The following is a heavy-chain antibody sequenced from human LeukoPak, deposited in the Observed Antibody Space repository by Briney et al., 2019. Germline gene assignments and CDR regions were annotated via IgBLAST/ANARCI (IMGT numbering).Heavy chain of an antibody. CDR3: ARDSTTVVIDFDDAFDI. V-gene: IGHV3-21*01. D-gene: IGHD4-23*01. CDR2: ISSSSSYI. CDR1: GFTFSSYS. Sequence: GGSLRLSCAASGFTFSSYSMNWVREAPGMGLEWVSSISSSSSYIYYADSVKGRFTISRDNAKNSLYLQMNSLRAEDTAVYYCARDSTTVVIDFDDAFDIWGQGTMVTVSS. J-gene: IGHJ3*02.